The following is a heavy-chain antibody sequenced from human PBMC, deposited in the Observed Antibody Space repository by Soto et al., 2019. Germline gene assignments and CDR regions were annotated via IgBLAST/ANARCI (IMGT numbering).Heavy chain of an antibody. D-gene: IGHD3-22*01. Sequence: GGLLSLSSAASGFTFSSYLMHWIRQAPGKGLVRVSRINSDGSSTSYADSVKGRFTISRDNAKISLYLQMNSLRAEDMAVYYCARARYYYDSSGYYSNSFDILGQGTMVTVS. CDR3: ARARYYYDSSGYYSNSFDI. CDR1: GFTFSSYL. V-gene: IGHV3-74*01. J-gene: IGHJ3*02. CDR2: INSDGSST.